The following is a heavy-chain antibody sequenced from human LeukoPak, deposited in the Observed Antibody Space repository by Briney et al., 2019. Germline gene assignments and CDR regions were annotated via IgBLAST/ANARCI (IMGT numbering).Heavy chain of an antibody. Sequence: GESLKISCKGSGYSFTSYWISWVRQMPGKGLEWMGRIDPSDSYTNYSPSFQGHVTISADKSISTAYLQWSSLKASDTAMYYCASHYDILTGYYPHWGQGTLVTASS. D-gene: IGHD3-9*01. CDR2: IDPSDSYT. J-gene: IGHJ1*01. CDR1: GYSFTSYW. V-gene: IGHV5-10-1*01. CDR3: ASHYDILTGYYPH.